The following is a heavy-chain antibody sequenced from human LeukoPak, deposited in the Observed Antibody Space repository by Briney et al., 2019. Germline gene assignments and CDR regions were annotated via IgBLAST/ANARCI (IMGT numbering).Heavy chain of an antibody. CDR3: ARDGGNGPALDY. CDR2: IYYSGST. D-gene: IGHD4-23*01. Sequence: SETLSLTCTVSGGPISSYYWSWIRQPPGKGLEWIGYIYYSGSTNYNPSLKSRVTISVDTSKNQFSLKPSSVTAADTAVYYCARDGGNGPALDYWGQGTLVTVSS. J-gene: IGHJ4*02. V-gene: IGHV4-59*01. CDR1: GGPISSYY.